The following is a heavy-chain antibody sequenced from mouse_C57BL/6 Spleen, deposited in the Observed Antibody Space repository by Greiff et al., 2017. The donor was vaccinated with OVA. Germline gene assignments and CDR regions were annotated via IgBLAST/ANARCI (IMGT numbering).Heavy chain of an antibody. D-gene: IGHD3-3*01. CDR1: GYTFTDYE. CDR3: TRRARDVLFDY. Sequence: QVQLKESGAELVRPGASVTLSCKASGYTFTDYEMHWVKQTPVHGLEWIGAIDPETGGTAYNQKFKGKAILTADKSSSTAYMELRSLTSEDSAVYYCTRRARDVLFDYWGQGTTLTVSS. J-gene: IGHJ2*01. CDR2: IDPETGGT. V-gene: IGHV1-15*01.